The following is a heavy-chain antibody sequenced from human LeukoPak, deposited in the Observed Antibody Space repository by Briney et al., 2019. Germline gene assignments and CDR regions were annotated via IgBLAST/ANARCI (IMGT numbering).Heavy chain of an antibody. J-gene: IGHJ4*02. CDR2: INPNSGGT. D-gene: IGHD3-10*01. Sequence: GASVKVSCKASGYTFTSYGISWVRQAPGQGLEWMGWINPNSGGTNYAQKFQGRVTMTRDTSISTAYMELSRLRSDDTAVYYCARETGMPFDYWGQGTLVTVSS. V-gene: IGHV1-2*02. CDR3: ARETGMPFDY. CDR1: GYTFTSYG.